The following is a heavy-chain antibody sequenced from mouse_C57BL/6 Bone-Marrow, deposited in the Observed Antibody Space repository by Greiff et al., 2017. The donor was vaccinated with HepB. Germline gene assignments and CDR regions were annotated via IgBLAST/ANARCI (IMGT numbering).Heavy chain of an antibody. CDR2: IWSGGST. J-gene: IGHJ1*03. Sequence: VKLMESGPGLVQPSQSLSITCTVSGFSLTSYGVHWVRQSPGKGLEWLGVIWSGGSTDYNAAFISRLSISKDNSKSQVFFKMNSLQADDTAIYYCARKGVLRYPFVFDVWGTGTTVTVSS. D-gene: IGHD1-1*01. CDR3: ARKGVLRYPFVFDV. V-gene: IGHV2-2*01. CDR1: GFSLTSYG.